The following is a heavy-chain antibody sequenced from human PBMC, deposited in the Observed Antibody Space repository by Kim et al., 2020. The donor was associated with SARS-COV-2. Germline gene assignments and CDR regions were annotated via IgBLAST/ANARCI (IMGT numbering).Heavy chain of an antibody. Sequence: SETLSLTCAVYGGSFSGYYWSWIRQPPGKGLEWIGEINHSGSTNYNPSLKSRVTISVDTSKNQFSLKLSSVTAADTAVYYCARDFVLGVLGGMDVWGQGTPVPVSS. CDR3: ARDFVLGVLGGMDV. CDR2: INHSGST. D-gene: IGHD3-16*01. J-gene: IGHJ6*02. CDR1: GGSFSGYY. V-gene: IGHV4-34*01.